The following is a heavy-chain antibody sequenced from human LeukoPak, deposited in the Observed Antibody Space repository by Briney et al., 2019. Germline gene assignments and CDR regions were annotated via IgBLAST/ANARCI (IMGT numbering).Heavy chain of an antibody. CDR1: GFNVSSNY. J-gene: IGHJ5*02. Sequence: GGSLRLSCAVSGFNVSSNYLNWVRQAPGKGPEWVSVIYSGGGAYYADSVKGRFTISRDNSRNTLFLQMNSLRAEDTAMYYCARVFPPNWFDPWGQGTLVTVSS. CDR2: IYSGGGA. V-gene: IGHV3-66*01. CDR3: ARVFPPNWFDP. D-gene: IGHD3-10*02.